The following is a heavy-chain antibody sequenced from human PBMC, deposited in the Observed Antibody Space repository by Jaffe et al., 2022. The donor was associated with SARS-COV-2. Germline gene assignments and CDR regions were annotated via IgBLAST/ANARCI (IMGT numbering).Heavy chain of an antibody. Sequence: QVQLLESGPGLVKPSETLSLTCSVSGGSISGSFWSWLRQPPGQGLEWIGYIYSSGSANYNSSLRNRVTISRDLSKNQFSLRLESVTAADTAVYYCARLPLFSSSDYWYFDLWGRGTLVAVSS. J-gene: IGHJ2*01. D-gene: IGHD6-19*01. CDR2: IYSSGSA. V-gene: IGHV4-59*01. CDR1: GGSISGSF. CDR3: ARLPLFSSSDYWYFDL.